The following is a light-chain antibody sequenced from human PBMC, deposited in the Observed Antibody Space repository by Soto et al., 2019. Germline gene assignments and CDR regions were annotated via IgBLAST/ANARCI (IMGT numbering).Light chain of an antibody. Sequence: QSALTQPASVSGSPEQSITISCTGTSSDIGGYNYVSWYQQHPGKAPKLLIYDVTNRPSGVSNRFSGSKSGNTASLTISVLQAEDEADYYCSSFASTSTVIFGGGTK. CDR3: SSFASTSTVI. V-gene: IGLV2-14*01. J-gene: IGLJ2*01. CDR1: SSDIGGYNY. CDR2: DVT.